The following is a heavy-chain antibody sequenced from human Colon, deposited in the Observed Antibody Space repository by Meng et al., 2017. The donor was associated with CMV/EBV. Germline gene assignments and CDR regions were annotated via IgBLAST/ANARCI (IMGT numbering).Heavy chain of an antibody. CDR2: INADNGVT. J-gene: IGHJ4*02. D-gene: IGHD3-3*01. CDR1: GDTFNNYA. CDR3: ARLIHSFGVVISPFNY. Sequence: ASVKVSCKVSGDTFNNYAISWVRQAPGQGLEWLGWINADNGVTNYARKVQDRVTMTTDTSSSTAYMELRSLRSDDTAVYYCARLIHSFGVVISPFNYWGQGTMVTVSS. V-gene: IGHV1-18*01.